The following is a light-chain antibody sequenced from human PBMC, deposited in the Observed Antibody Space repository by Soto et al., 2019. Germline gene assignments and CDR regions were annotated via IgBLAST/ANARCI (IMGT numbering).Light chain of an antibody. CDR3: QQYVHWPPGA. J-gene: IGKJ1*01. Sequence: EIVLTQSPGTLSLSPEQRVTLSCRASQSVSSSLAWYQQRPGQAPRLLIYDTSTRAAGIAARFSGSGSGTEFTLTISSLQSEDSAVYYCQQYVHWPPGAFGQGTTVEIK. V-gene: IGKV3-15*01. CDR2: DTS. CDR1: QSVSSS.